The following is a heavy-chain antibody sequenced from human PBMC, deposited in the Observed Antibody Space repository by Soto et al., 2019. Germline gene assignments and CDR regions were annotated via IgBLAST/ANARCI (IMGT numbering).Heavy chain of an antibody. Sequence: GGSLRLSCAASGFTVSSNYMSWVRQAPGKGLEWVSVIYSGGSTYYADSVKGRFTISRDNAKNTLYLQMNSLRAEDTAVYYCVRDPIESKFCDYWGQGTLVTVSS. CDR1: GFTVSSNY. CDR2: IYSGGST. D-gene: IGHD3-3*01. CDR3: VRDPIESKFCDY. V-gene: IGHV3-53*01. J-gene: IGHJ4*02.